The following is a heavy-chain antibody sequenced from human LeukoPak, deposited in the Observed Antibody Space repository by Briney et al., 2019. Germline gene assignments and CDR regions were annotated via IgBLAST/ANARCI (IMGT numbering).Heavy chain of an antibody. Sequence: SETLSLTCAVYGGSFSGYYWSWIRQPPGKGLEWIGEINHSESNYNPSLKSRVTVSLDTSKNQFSLKLRSVTAADTAVYYCARVGDYALKDWGQGTLVTVSS. CDR2: INHSES. D-gene: IGHD3-16*01. V-gene: IGHV4-34*01. CDR1: GGSFSGYY. CDR3: ARVGDYALKD. J-gene: IGHJ4*02.